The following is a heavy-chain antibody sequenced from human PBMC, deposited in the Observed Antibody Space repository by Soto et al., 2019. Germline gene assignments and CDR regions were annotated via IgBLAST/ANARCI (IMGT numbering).Heavy chain of an antibody. CDR3: ERDPNYYDSSGYHLYYFAR. J-gene: IGHJ4*02. CDR1: GYTFTSYG. Sequence: QVQLVQSGAEVKKPGASVKVSCKASGYTFTSYGISWVRQAPGQGLEWMGWISSYNGNTKYAQKLQGRVTMTTDTTTRTAYMELRSLRSDDTAVYYCERDPNYYDSSGYHLYYFARWGQGTLVTVSS. D-gene: IGHD3-22*01. V-gene: IGHV1-18*04. CDR2: ISSYNGNT.